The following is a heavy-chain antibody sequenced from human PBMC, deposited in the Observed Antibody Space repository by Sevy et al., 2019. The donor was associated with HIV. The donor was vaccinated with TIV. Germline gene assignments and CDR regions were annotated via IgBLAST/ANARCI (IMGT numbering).Heavy chain of an antibody. V-gene: IGHV3-7*01. Sequence: RGYLRLSCAASGFSFSIYWMSWVRQAPGKGLERVATMKQDGSEEDYVDSVKGRFTISRDNAKNSLFLQINSLSAEDTAVYYCMREGLGGYSYSLDYWGHGTLVTVSS. CDR3: MREGLGGYSYSLDY. CDR2: MKQDGSEE. J-gene: IGHJ4*01. D-gene: IGHD5-18*01. CDR1: GFSFSIYW.